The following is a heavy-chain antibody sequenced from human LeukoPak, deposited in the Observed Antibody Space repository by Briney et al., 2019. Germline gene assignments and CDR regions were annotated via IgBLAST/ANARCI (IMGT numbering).Heavy chain of an antibody. J-gene: IGHJ4*02. Sequence: ASVKVSCKASGYTFTGYYMHWVRQAPGQGLEWMGWINPNSGGTNYAQKFQGRVTMTRDTSISTAYMELSRLRSDDTAVYYCARGRGVAVAGTRIDYWGQGTLVTVSS. CDR2: INPNSGGT. CDR3: ARGRGVAVAGTRIDY. V-gene: IGHV1-2*02. D-gene: IGHD6-19*01. CDR1: GYTFTGYY.